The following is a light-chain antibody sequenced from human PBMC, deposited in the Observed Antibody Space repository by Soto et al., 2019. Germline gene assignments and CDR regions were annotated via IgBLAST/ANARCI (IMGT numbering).Light chain of an antibody. J-gene: IGKJ1*01. Sequence: EIVMMQSPATLSASPGERATLSCRASQSVSSNLAWYQQKPGQAPRLLTYGASTRATGIPAWFSGSGSGTEFTLTISSLQSEDFAVYYCQQYNNWPRTFGQGTKVDIK. CDR1: QSVSSN. V-gene: IGKV3-15*01. CDR3: QQYNNWPRT. CDR2: GAS.